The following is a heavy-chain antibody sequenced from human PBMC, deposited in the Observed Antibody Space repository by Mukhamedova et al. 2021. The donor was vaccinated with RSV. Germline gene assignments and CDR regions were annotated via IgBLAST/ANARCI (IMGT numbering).Heavy chain of an antibody. CDR2: HGGST. Sequence: HGGSTNYNPSLKSRVTISVDTSKNQFSLRLSSVTAADTAVYYCATTASIIAIFGVGEYYFEYLGQGTLATVSS. D-gene: IGHD3-3*01. J-gene: IGHJ4*02. CDR3: ATTASIIAIFGVGEYYFEY. V-gene: IGHV4-34*01.